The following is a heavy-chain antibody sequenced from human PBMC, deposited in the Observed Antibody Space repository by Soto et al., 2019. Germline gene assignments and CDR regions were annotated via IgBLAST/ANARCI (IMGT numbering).Heavy chain of an antibody. CDR3: ARDSGQQLVRDYYYYGMDV. V-gene: IGHV1-18*04. J-gene: IGHJ6*02. CDR1: GYTFTSYG. D-gene: IGHD6-13*01. CDR2: ISAYNGNT. Sequence: ASVKVSCKASGYTFTSYGISWVRQAPGQGLEWMGWISAYNGNTNYAQKLQGRVTMTTDTSTSTAYMELRSLRSDDTAVYYCARDSGQQLVRDYYYYGMDVWGQGTTVTVSS.